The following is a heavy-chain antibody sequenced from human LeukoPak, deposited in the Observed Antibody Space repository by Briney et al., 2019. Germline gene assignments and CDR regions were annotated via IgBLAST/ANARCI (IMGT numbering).Heavy chain of an antibody. J-gene: IGHJ4*02. CDR3: ARGQRITMTD. Sequence: ASETLSPTCAVYGGSFSAYYWSWIRQPPGKGLEWIGEINHSGSTNYNPSLKSRVAISVDTSRNQFSLRLSSVTAADTAVYYCARGQRITMTDWGQGTLVTVSS. CDR1: GGSFSAYY. CDR2: INHSGST. V-gene: IGHV4-34*01. D-gene: IGHD3-22*01.